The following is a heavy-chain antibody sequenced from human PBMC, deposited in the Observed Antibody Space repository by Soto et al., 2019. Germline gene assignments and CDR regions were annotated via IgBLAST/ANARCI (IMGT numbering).Heavy chain of an antibody. CDR1: GFSFDIYW. Sequence: XXSLKISCEASGFSFDIYWIGWVRQLPGKGPEWMGIIYPGDSDARYSPSFQGQVTFSADKSISTAYLHWSSLKASDTATYYCARLAVGYDSSGYYIDHWGQGTLVT. D-gene: IGHD3-22*01. J-gene: IGHJ4*02. V-gene: IGHV5-51*01. CDR2: IYPGDSDA. CDR3: ARLAVGYDSSGYYIDH.